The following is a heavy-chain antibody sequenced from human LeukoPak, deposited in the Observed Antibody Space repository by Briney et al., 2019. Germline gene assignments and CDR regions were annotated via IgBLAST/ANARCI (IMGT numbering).Heavy chain of an antibody. J-gene: IGHJ6*04. CDR1: GYTFTSYG. Sequence: ASVKVSCKASGYTFTSYGISWVRQAPGQGLEWMGWISAYNGNTNYAQKLQGRVTMTTDTSTSTAYMERRSLRSDDTAVYYCASSYYYGSGSYYYYGMDVWAKGPRSPSPQ. CDR2: ISAYNGNT. V-gene: IGHV1-18*04. D-gene: IGHD3-10*01. CDR3: ASSYYYGSGSYYYYGMDV.